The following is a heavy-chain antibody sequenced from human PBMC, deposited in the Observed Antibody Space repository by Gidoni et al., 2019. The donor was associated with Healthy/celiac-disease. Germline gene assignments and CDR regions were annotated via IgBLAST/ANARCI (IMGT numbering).Heavy chain of an antibody. CDR2: IYHSGST. J-gene: IGHJ5*02. CDR3: SRVATGIAAAYQFDP. D-gene: IGHD6-13*01. Sequence: QVQLQESAPGLVKPSGTLSLTCAVSGGSLSSRNWWSWVRQPPGKGLEWIGEIYHSGSTNYNPSLKSRVTISVDKSKNQFSLKLSSVTAADTAVYYCSRVATGIAAAYQFDPWGQGTLVTVSS. CDR1: GGSLSSRNW. V-gene: IGHV4-4*02.